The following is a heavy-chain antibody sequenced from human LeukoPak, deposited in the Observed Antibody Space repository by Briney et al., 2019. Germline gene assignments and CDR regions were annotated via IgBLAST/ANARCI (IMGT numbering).Heavy chain of an antibody. V-gene: IGHV3-11*01. Sequence: PGGSLRLSCATSGFTFSDYYMSWIRQAPGEGLEWLSYISGSGSDINCADSVKGRFTVSRDNANNALYLQMNSLKTEDTAVYYCTRLGYDFWSGYYSNRGQGTLVTVSS. CDR1: GFTFSDYY. CDR2: ISGSGSDI. D-gene: IGHD3-3*01. J-gene: IGHJ4*02. CDR3: TRLGYDFWSGYYSN.